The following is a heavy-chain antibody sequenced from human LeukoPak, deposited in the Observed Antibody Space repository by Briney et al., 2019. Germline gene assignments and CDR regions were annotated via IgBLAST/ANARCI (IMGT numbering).Heavy chain of an antibody. Sequence: PSETLSLTCAVYGGSFSGYYWSWIRQPPGKGLEWIGEINHSGSTYYNPSLKSRVTISVDTSKNQFSLKLSSVTAADTAVYYCARPRITMVRGYGMDVWGKGTTVTVSS. D-gene: IGHD3-10*01. V-gene: IGHV4-34*01. CDR1: GGSFSGYY. CDR3: ARPRITMVRGYGMDV. CDR2: INHSGST. J-gene: IGHJ6*04.